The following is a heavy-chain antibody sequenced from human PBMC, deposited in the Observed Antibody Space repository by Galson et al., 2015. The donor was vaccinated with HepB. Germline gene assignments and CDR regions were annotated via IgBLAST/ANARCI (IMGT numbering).Heavy chain of an antibody. CDR2: ISSSSSYT. V-gene: IGHV3-11*06. CDR3: ARLDWQQLDRGWFDP. J-gene: IGHJ5*02. CDR1: GFTFSDYY. Sequence: LRLSCAASGFTFSDYYMSWIRQAPGKGLEWVSYISSSSSYTNYADSVKGRFTISRDNAKNSLYLQMNSLRAEDTAVYYCARLDWQQLDRGWFDPWGQGTLVTVSS. D-gene: IGHD6-13*01.